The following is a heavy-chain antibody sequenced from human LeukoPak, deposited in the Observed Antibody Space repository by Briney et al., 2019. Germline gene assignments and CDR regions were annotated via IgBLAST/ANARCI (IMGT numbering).Heavy chain of an antibody. CDR1: GGSISSYY. CDR2: IYYSGST. Sequence: SETLSLTCTVSGGSISSYYWSWIRQPPGKGLEWIGYIYYSGSTNYNPSLKSRVTISVDTSKNHVSLKLSSVTAADTAVYYCAIRSPLYGGNSFDYWGQGTLVTVSS. J-gene: IGHJ4*02. D-gene: IGHD4-17*01. CDR3: AIRSPLYGGNSFDY. V-gene: IGHV4-59*01.